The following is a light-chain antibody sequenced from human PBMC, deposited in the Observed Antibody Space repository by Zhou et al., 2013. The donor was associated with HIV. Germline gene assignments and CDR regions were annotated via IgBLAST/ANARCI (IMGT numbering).Light chain of an antibody. J-gene: IGLJ2*01. V-gene: IGLV1-40*01. CDR2: GNN. CDR3: AAWDDSLSGRV. CDR1: SSNIGAGYD. Sequence: QSVLTQPPSVSGAPGQRVTISCTANSSNIGAGYDIHWYQELSGTAPTLLICGNNNRPSGVPDRFSGSKSDTSGSLAITGLQVADEADYYCAAWDDSLSGRVFGGGTKLTVL.